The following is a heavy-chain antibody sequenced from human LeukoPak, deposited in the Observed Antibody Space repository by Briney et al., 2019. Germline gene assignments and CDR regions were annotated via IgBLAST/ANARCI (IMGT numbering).Heavy chain of an antibody. J-gene: IGHJ5*02. CDR3: ARGGDYDFWSGYYGSGNWFDP. V-gene: IGHV1-8*01. D-gene: IGHD3-3*01. CDR2: MNPNSGKT. Sequence: ASVKVSCKASGYTFTSYDINWVRQATGQGLEWMGWMNPNSGKTGYAQKFQGRVTMTRNTSISTAYMELSSLRSEDTAVYYCARGGDYDFWSGYYGSGNWFDPWGQGTLVTVSS. CDR1: GYTFTSYD.